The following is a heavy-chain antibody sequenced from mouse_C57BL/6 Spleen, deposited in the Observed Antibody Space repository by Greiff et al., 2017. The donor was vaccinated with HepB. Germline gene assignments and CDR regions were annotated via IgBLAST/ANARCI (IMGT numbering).Heavy chain of an antibody. CDR1: GYTFTSYW. J-gene: IGHJ3*01. Sequence: QVQLQQPGAELVRPGTSVKLSCKASGYTFTSYWMHWVKQRPGQGLEWIGVIDPSDSYTNYNQKFKGKATLTVDTSSSTAYMQLSSLTSEDSAVYYCAIRYYYGSSYGFADWGQGTLVTVSA. CDR2: IDPSDSYT. V-gene: IGHV1-59*01. CDR3: AIRYYYGSSYGFAD. D-gene: IGHD1-1*01.